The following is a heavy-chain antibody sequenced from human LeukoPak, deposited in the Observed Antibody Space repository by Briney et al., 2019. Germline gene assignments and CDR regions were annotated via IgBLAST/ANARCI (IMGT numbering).Heavy chain of an antibody. J-gene: IGHJ4*02. D-gene: IGHD6-19*01. CDR1: GFSFSTYE. CDR2: ISTSGGTT. CDR3: ARRSIAVAGPFDY. V-gene: IGHV3-48*03. Sequence: GGSLRLSCAASGFSFSTYEINWVRQAPGKGLEWVSYISTSGGTTYYADSVKGRFTISRDNAKNSLYLQMNSLRAEDTAVYYCARRSIAVAGPFDYWGQGTLVTVSS.